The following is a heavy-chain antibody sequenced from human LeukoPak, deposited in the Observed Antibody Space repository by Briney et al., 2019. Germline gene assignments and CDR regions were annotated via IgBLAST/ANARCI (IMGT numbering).Heavy chain of an antibody. CDR1: GYTFTSYD. Sequence: ASVKVSCKASGYTFTSYDINWVRQATGQGLEWMGLMNPKNGHTVYAQKFQGRVTMTTDTSTSTAYMELRSLRSDDTAVYYCARVKGAINGGHDYWGQGTLVTVSS. V-gene: IGHV1-8*01. CDR3: ARVKGAINGGHDY. J-gene: IGHJ4*02. CDR2: MNPKNGHT. D-gene: IGHD3-16*01.